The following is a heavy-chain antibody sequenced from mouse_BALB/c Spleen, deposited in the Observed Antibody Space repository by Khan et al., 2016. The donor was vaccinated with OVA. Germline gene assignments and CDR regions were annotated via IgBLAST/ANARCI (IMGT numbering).Heavy chain of an antibody. Sequence: EVQLQESGPGLVKPSQSLSLTCTVTGYSITRDYAWNWIRQFPGNKLEWMAYISNSGSTSYNPSLQSRISITRDTSKNQFFLQLNSVTTEDTATYYCASELGRYYAMDYWGQGTSVTVSS. CDR2: ISNSGST. CDR3: ASELGRYYAMDY. D-gene: IGHD4-1*01. V-gene: IGHV3-2*02. J-gene: IGHJ4*01. CDR1: GYSITRDYA.